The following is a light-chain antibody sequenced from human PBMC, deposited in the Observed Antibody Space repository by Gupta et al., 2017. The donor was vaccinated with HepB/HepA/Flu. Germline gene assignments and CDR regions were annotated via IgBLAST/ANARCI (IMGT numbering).Light chain of an antibody. V-gene: IGLV1-44*01. CDR1: SSNVGSNN. CDR3: AALDTSLNAVV. CDR2: YNN. J-gene: IGLJ2*01. Sequence: HSVLSHSTSISLTPGQRVTISCSGSSSNVGSNNVNWYQQLPGTAPKLLIYYNNERPSGVPDRVSGSKSGTSASLAISGLQSEDEADYYCAALDTSLNAVVFSGGTKLTVL.